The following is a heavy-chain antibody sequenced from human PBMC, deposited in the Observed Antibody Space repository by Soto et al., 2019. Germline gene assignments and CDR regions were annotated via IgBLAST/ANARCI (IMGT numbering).Heavy chain of an antibody. CDR2: INPSGGST. V-gene: IGHV1-46*01. CDR1: VYPFIIYS. D-gene: IGHD5-12*01. J-gene: IGHJ4*02. Sequence: SVKVSCKASVYPFIIYSMQWVRQAPGQGLEWMGIINPSGGSTSYAQKFQGRVTMTRDTSTSTVYMELSSLRSEDTAMYYCARSSGPDYWGQGTLVTVPQ. CDR3: ARSSGPDY.